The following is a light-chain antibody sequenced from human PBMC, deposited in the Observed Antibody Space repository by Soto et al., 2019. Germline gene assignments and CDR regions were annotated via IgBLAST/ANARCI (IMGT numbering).Light chain of an antibody. CDR3: QQYGSSPRT. V-gene: IGKV3-20*01. J-gene: IGKJ1*01. CDR2: RAS. Sequence: EIVLTQSPGTLSLSPGEGAPSPSRPSQSVTSSYIAWYQQKPGQAPRLLIYRASTRATGIPDRFSGSGSGTDFTLIISRLEPEDFAVYYCQQYGSSPRTFGQGTKVDI. CDR1: QSVTSSY.